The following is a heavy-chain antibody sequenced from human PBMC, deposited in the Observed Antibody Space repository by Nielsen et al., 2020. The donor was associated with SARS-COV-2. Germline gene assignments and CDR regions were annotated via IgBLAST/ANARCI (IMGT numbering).Heavy chain of an antibody. CDR3: ARETEDYTGSWFDY. CDR2: ISYDGSTE. J-gene: IGHJ5*01. D-gene: IGHD2-2*02. V-gene: IGHV3-30*03. Sequence: GGSLRLSCEASGFTISRYGMHWVRQAPGKGLEWVAIISYDGSTEYNADSVKGRFIISRDNSENTVYLQMNNVRIDDTAVYYCARETEDYTGSWFDYWGQGALVTVSS. CDR1: GFTISRYG.